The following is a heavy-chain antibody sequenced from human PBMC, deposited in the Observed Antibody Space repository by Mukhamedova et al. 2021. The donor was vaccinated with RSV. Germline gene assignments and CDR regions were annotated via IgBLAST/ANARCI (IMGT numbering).Heavy chain of an antibody. D-gene: IGHD6-19*01. J-gene: IGHJ4*02. V-gene: IGHV1-18*01. Sequence: GRQAPGKGLEWMGWISPGSGSTDYAQKFQGRVSMTRDTSATTAYMELTSLTSDDAAIYYCARSLHSRGWPGWGYWGQGTLVTVSS. CDR3: ARSLHSRGWPGWGY. CDR2: ISPGSGST.